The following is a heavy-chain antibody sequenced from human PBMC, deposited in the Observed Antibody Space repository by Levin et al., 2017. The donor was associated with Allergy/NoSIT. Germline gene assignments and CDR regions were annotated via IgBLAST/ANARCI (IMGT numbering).Heavy chain of an antibody. CDR2: IIPIFGTA. CDR3: ARARVTMVQGVIAPPFDY. J-gene: IGHJ4*02. CDR1: GGTFSSYA. Sequence: SVKVSCKASGGTFSSYAISWVRQAPGQGLEWMGGIIPIFGTANYAQKFQGRVTITADESTSTAYMELSSLRSEDTAVYYCARARVTMVQGVIAPPFDYWGQGTLVTVSS. V-gene: IGHV1-69*13. D-gene: IGHD3-10*01.